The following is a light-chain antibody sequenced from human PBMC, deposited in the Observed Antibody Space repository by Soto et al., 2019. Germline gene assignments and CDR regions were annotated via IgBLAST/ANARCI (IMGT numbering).Light chain of an antibody. CDR1: QRLVHSDGNTY. CDR3: TQVTQFLT. J-gene: IGKJ4*01. Sequence: DIVMTQTPLSSPVILGQPASISFRSSQRLVHSDGNTYLSCLQQRPGQPARLLIYKLSKRFSGVPDRFSGSGAGTDVTLKSRRVEAEGVGVYDCTQVTQFLTFGGGTKVDIK. V-gene: IGKV2-24*01. CDR2: KLS.